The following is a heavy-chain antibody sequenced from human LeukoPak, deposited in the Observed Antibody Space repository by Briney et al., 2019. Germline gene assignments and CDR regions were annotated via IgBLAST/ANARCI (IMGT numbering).Heavy chain of an antibody. CDR3: ARDQYDTWSRRGNFDS. CDR1: GFSFGKYW. Sequence: GGSLRLSCVAPGFSFGKYWMSWVRQAPGKGLEWVANIKLDGSEKNYVDSVKGRFTISRDNTKNSLYLQMNSLRAEDTAVFYCARDQYDTWSRRGNFDSWGQGTLVIVSS. V-gene: IGHV3-7*03. CDR2: IKLDGSEK. D-gene: IGHD3/OR15-3a*01. J-gene: IGHJ4*02.